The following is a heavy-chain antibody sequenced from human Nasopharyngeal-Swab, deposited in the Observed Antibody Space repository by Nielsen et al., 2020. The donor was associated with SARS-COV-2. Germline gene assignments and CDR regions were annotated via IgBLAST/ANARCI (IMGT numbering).Heavy chain of an antibody. CDR2: TSGSGGST. CDR1: GFTFSSYA. D-gene: IGHD2-2*02. V-gene: IGHV3-23*01. CDR3: AKCPYCSSTSCYTCYYYGMDV. Sequence: GGSLRLSCAASGFTFSSYAMSWVRQAPGKGLEWVSATSGSGGSTYYADSVKGRFTISRDNSKNTLYLQMNSLRAEDTAVYYCAKCPYCSSTSCYTCYYYGMDVWGQGTTVTVSS. J-gene: IGHJ6*02.